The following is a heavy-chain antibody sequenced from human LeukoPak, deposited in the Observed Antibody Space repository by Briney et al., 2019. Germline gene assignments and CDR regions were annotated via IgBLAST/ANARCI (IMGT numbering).Heavy chain of an antibody. J-gene: IGHJ4*02. D-gene: IGHD2-2*01. CDR2: ISAYNGNT. V-gene: IGHV1-18*01. CDR3: ARAMGTIVVVPAAYDY. Sequence: GASVKVSCKASGYTFTSYGISWVQQAPGQGLEWMGWISAYNGNTNYAQKLQGRVTMTTDTSTSTAYMELRSLRSDDTAVYYCARAMGTIVVVPAAYDYWGQGTLVTVSS. CDR1: GYTFTSYG.